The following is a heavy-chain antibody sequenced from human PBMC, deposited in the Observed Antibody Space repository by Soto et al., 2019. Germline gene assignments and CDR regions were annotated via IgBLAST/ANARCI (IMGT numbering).Heavy chain of an antibody. CDR3: ASPFFSRAAAGKRDCSTVTAFRLKRSSDL. CDR2: MSGSGGST. V-gene: IGHV3-23*01. J-gene: IGHJ2*01. Sequence: APGKGLAWGSAMSGSGGSTYYADSLKGRFTLSRDNSKNTLYRQMNSLSAGDTAVYYCASPFFSRAAAGKRDCSTVTAFRLKRSSDL. D-gene: IGHD3-3*02.